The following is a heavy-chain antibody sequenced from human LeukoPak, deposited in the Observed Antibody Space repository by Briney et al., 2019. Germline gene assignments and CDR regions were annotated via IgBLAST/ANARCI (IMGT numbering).Heavy chain of an antibody. CDR1: GFTFSSYA. V-gene: IGHV3-23*01. Sequence: PGGSLRLFCAASGFTFSSYAMSWVRQAPGKGLGWVSAISGSGGSTYYADSVKGRFTISRDNSKNTLYLQMNSLRAEDTAVYYCAKDEAIVGAYYYYYYMDVWGKGTTVTVSS. J-gene: IGHJ6*03. D-gene: IGHD1-26*01. CDR3: AKDEAIVGAYYYYYYMDV. CDR2: ISGSGGST.